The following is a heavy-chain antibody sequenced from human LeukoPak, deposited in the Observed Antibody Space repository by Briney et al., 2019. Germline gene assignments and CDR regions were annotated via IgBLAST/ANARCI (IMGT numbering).Heavy chain of an antibody. D-gene: IGHD3-10*01. CDR1: GYSFTSYW. J-gene: IGHJ4*02. CDR2: IYPGDSDT. CDR3: ARTPSVPGYYGSGSYYNPNDY. V-gene: IGHV5-51*01. Sequence: GESLKISCKCSGYSFTSYWIGWVRQMPGKGLEWMGIIYPGDSDTRYSPSFQGQVTISADKSISTAHLQWSSLKASDTAMYYCARTPSVPGYYGSGSYYNPNDYWGQGTLVTVSS.